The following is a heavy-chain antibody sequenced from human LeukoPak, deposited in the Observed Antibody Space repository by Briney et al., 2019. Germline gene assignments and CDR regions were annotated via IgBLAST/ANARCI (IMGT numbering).Heavy chain of an antibody. CDR2: ISGSGGGT. J-gene: IGHJ4*02. Sequence: GGSLRLSCAASGFTFSSYAMTWVRQAPGKGLEWVSSISGSGGGTYYADSVKGRFTISRENSKKTLYLQMNSLRAEDTAVYYCAKDGSGWYSDYWGQGTLVTVSS. CDR1: GFTFSSYA. D-gene: IGHD6-19*01. CDR3: AKDGSGWYSDY. V-gene: IGHV3-23*01.